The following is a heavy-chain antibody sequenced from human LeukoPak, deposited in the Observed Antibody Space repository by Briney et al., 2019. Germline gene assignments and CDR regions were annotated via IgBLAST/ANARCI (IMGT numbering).Heavy chain of an antibody. CDR3: ARHSSSSRGWFDP. Sequence: SETLSLTCAVYGGSFSGYYWSWIRQPPGKGLEWIGEINHVGSTNYNPSLKSRVTISVDTSKNQFSLKLRSVTAADTAVYYCARHSSSSRGWFDPWGQGTLVTVSS. CDR2: INHVGST. D-gene: IGHD6-6*01. J-gene: IGHJ5*02. CDR1: GGSFSGYY. V-gene: IGHV4-34*01.